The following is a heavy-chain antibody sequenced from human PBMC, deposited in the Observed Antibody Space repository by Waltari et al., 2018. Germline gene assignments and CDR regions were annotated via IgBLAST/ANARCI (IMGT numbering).Heavy chain of an antibody. CDR2: INPDGRT. CDR3: ARDRECFTMNCHDESDF. J-gene: IGHJ4*02. CDR1: GYSLPNYF. D-gene: IGHD3-22*01. V-gene: IGHV1-46*01. Sequence: QVQLVQSGAEVKKPGASVQVSCKTSGYSLPNYFIPWVRQAPGQGLEWMGIINPDGRTVYAQKFQGRVIMTSDTSTTTVYMGLSSLRSEDTAVYYCARDRECFTMNCHDESDFWGQGTRVTVSA.